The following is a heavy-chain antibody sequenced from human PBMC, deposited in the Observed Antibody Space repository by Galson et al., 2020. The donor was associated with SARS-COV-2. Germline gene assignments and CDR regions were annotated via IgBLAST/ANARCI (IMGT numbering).Heavy chain of an antibody. CDR3: ARAARVPAAQPLYYYYYYYMDV. Sequence: ASVKVSCKASGYTFTGYYMHWVRQAPGQGLEWMGWINPNSGGTNYAQKFQGRVTMTRDTSISTAYMELSRLRSDDTAVYYCARAARVPAAQPLYYYYYYYMDVWGKGTTVTVSS. V-gene: IGHV1-2*02. CDR1: GYTFTGYY. D-gene: IGHD2-2*01. J-gene: IGHJ6*03. CDR2: INPNSGGT.